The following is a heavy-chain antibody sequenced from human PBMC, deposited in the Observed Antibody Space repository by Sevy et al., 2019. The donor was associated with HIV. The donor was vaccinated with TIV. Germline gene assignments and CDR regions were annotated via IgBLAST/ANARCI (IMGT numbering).Heavy chain of an antibody. J-gene: IGHJ5*02. Sequence: SETLSLTCAVSGYSISSGYYWGWIRQPPGKGLEWIRSIYHSGSTYYNPSLKSRVTISVDTSKNQFSLKLSSVTAADTAVYYCARDLRCSGGSCYSAGWFDPWGQRTLVTVSS. D-gene: IGHD2-15*01. CDR3: ARDLRCSGGSCYSAGWFDP. CDR1: GYSISSGYY. CDR2: IYHSGST. V-gene: IGHV4-38-2*02.